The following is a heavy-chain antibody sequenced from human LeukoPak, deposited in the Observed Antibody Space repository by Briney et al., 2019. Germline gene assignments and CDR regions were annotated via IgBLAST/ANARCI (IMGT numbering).Heavy chain of an antibody. J-gene: IGHJ4*02. V-gene: IGHV4-39*07. CDR1: GGSISSSSYY. D-gene: IGHD5-12*01. Sequence: SETLSLTCTVSGGSISSSSYYWGWIRQPPGKGLEWIGSIYYSGSTYYNPSLKSRVTISVDTSKNQFSLKLSSVTAADTAVYYCARVSGAWDIEATNTFDYWGQGTLVTVSS. CDR3: ARVSGAWDIEATNTFDY. CDR2: IYYSGST.